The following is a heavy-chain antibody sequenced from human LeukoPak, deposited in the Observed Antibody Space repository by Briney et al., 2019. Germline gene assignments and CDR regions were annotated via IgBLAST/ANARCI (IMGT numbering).Heavy chain of an antibody. D-gene: IGHD6-6*01. V-gene: IGHV4-59*01. J-gene: IGHJ4*02. CDR3: ARVDPDSSSTLEVFDY. Sequence: SETLSLTCTVSGGSISSFYWSWIRQPPGKGLEWIGYIYYSGSTNYNPSLKSRVTISVDTSKNQFSLKLSSVTAADTAVYYCARVDPDSSSTLEVFDYWGQGTLVTVSS. CDR1: GGSISSFY. CDR2: IYYSGST.